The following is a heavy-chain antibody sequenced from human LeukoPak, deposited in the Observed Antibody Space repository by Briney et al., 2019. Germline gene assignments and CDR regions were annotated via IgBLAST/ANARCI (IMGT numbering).Heavy chain of an antibody. J-gene: IGHJ6*03. CDR1: GYTFTSYG. CDR2: ISAYNGNT. D-gene: IGHD3-3*02. Sequence: GASVKVSCKASGYTFTSYGISWVRQAPGQGLEWMGWISAYNGNTNYAQKLQGRVTMTTDTSTSTAYMELRSLRSDDTAVYYCARVEKEHYYYYYYYMDVWGKGTTVTVSS. CDR3: ARVEKEHYYYYYYYMDV. V-gene: IGHV1-18*01.